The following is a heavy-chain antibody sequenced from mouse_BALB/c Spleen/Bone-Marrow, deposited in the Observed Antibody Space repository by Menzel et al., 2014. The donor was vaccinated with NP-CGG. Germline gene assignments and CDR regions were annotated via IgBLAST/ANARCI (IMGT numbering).Heavy chain of an antibody. CDR1: GFTFSDYY. D-gene: IGHD2-14*01. CDR3: VRDGDYRYACFTY. CDR2: ISDGGTYT. Sequence: EVKLMESGGGLVKPGGSLKLSCAASGFTFSDYYIYWVRQTPEKRLEWVATISDGGTYTYYPDTVKGRFTISRDNAKKNLYLQMNGLKSEDTAMYYCVRDGDYRYACFTYWGQGTLVTVSA. V-gene: IGHV5-4*02. J-gene: IGHJ3*01.